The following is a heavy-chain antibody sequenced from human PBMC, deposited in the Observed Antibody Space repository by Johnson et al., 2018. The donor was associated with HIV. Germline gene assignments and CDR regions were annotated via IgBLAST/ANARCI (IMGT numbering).Heavy chain of an antibody. CDR1: GFTFSSYA. D-gene: IGHD6-13*01. Sequence: QVQLVESGGGVVQPGRSLRLSCAASGFTFSSYAMHWVRQAPGKGLEWVAVISYDGSNKYYADSVKGRFTISRDNSKNTLYLQMNSLRAEDTAVYYCARVEGGSSSNAFDIGGQGTMVTVAS. J-gene: IGHJ3*02. CDR2: ISYDGSNK. CDR3: ARVEGGSSSNAFDI. V-gene: IGHV3-30-3*01.